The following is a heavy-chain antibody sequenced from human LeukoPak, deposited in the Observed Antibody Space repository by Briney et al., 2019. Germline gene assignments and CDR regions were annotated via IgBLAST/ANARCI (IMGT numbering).Heavy chain of an antibody. D-gene: IGHD1-26*01. Sequence: ASVKVSCKASGYTFIDYDINWVRQATGQGLEWMGWMNPNSGVTGYAQKSQGRVSMTRDTSVSTAYMELSSLRSEDTAVYFCARGPIYPKSGDYPNYYFDYWGQGTLVTVSS. V-gene: IGHV1-8*01. CDR3: ARGPIYPKSGDYPNYYFDY. J-gene: IGHJ4*02. CDR1: GYTFIDYD. CDR2: MNPNSGVT.